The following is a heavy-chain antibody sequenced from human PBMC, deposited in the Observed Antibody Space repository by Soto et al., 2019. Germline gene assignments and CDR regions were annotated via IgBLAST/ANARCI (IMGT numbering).Heavy chain of an antibody. D-gene: IGHD2-15*01. J-gene: IGHJ4*02. CDR1: GFTFSSYA. CDR2: ISGSGGST. Sequence: LRLSCAASGFTFSSYAMSWVRQAPGKGLEWVSAISGSGGSTYYADSVKGRFTISRDNSKNTLYLQMNSLRAEDTAVYYCARVGYCSGGSCARHYYFDYWGQGTLVTVSS. CDR3: ARVGYCSGGSCARHYYFDY. V-gene: IGHV3-23*01.